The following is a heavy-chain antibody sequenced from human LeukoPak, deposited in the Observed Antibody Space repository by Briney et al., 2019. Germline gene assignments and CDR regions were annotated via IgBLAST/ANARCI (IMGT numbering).Heavy chain of an antibody. CDR1: GGSISSYY. Sequence: SETLSLTCTVSGGSISSYYWSWIRQPPGKGLEWIGYIYYSGSTNYNPPLKSRVTISVDTSKNQFSLKLSSVTAADTAVYYCARTDPAHYYYGMDVWGQGTTVTVSS. V-gene: IGHV4-59*01. CDR2: IYYSGST. J-gene: IGHJ6*02. D-gene: IGHD2-2*01. CDR3: ARTDPAHYYYGMDV.